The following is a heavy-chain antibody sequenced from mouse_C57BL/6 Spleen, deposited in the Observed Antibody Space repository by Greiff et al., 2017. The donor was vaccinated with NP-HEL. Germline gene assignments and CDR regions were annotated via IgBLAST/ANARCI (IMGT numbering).Heavy chain of an antibody. V-gene: IGHV5-6*01. CDR2: ISSGGSYT. J-gene: IGHJ3*01. CDR3: ARHVSYGSSYDWFAY. CDR1: GFTFSSYG. Sequence: EVMLVESGGDLVKPGGSLKLSCAASGFTFSSYGMSWVRQTPDKRLEWVATISSGGSYTYYPDSVKGRFTISRDNAKNTLYLQMSSLKSEDTAMYYCARHVSYGSSYDWFAYWGQGTLVTVSA. D-gene: IGHD1-1*01.